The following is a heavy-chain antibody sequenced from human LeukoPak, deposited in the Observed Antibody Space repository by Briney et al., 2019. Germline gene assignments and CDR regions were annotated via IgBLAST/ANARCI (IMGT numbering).Heavy chain of an antibody. CDR2: ISYDGSNK. V-gene: IGHV3-30-3*01. CDR1: GFTFSSYA. D-gene: IGHD3-10*01. J-gene: IGHJ4*02. Sequence: PGGSLRLSCAASGFTFSSYAKHWVRQAPGKGLEWVAVISYDGSNKYYADSVKGRFTISRDNSKNTLYLQMNSLRAEDTAVYYCARDRGSFDYWGQGTLVAVSS. CDR3: ARDRGSFDY.